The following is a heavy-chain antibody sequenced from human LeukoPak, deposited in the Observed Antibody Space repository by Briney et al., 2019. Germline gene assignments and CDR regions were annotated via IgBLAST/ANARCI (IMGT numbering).Heavy chain of an antibody. J-gene: IGHJ4*02. CDR2: INSDGSST. Sequence: PGGSLRLSCAASEFTFSSYWMHWVRQAPGKGLVWVSRINSDGSSTSYADSVKGRFTISRDNAKNTLYLQMNSLRAEDTAVYYCARGNRYYYGSGSSNPFFDYWGQGTLVTVSS. CDR1: EFTFSSYW. CDR3: ARGNRYYYGSGSSNPFFDY. V-gene: IGHV3-74*01. D-gene: IGHD3-10*01.